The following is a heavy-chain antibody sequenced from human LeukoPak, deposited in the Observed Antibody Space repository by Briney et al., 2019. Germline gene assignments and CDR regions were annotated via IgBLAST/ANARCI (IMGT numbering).Heavy chain of an antibody. CDR1: GFTFSSYG. D-gene: IGHD3-10*01. V-gene: IGHV3-30*02. J-gene: IGHJ3*02. CDR2: IRYDGSNK. Sequence: GGSLRLSCAASGFTFSSYGMHWVRQAPGKGLEWVAFIRYDGSNKYYADSVKGRFTISRDNSKNTLYLQMNSLRAEDTAVYYCAKVLNYYGSGSYIDAFDIWGQGTMVTVSS. CDR3: AKVLNYYGSGSYIDAFDI.